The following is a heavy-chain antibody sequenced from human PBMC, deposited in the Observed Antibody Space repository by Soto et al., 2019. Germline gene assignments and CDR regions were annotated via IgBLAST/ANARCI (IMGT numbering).Heavy chain of an antibody. CDR1: GGSISSYY. Sequence: LSLTCTVSGGSISSYYWSWIRQPPGKGLEWIGYIYYSGSTNYNPSLKSRVTISVDTSKNQFSLKLSSVTAADTAVYYCARVPFYYDSSGYYYFDYWGQGTLVTVSS. CDR3: ARVPFYYDSSGYYYFDY. V-gene: IGHV4-59*01. D-gene: IGHD3-22*01. J-gene: IGHJ4*02. CDR2: IYYSGST.